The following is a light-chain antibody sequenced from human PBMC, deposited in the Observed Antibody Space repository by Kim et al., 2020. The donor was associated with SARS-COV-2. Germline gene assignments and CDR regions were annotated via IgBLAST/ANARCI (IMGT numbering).Light chain of an antibody. CDR1: QNIDNW. J-gene: IGKJ2*01. CDR2: DAS. V-gene: IGKV3-11*01. CDR3: QHRRNWPLT. Sequence: EIVLTQSPATLSLSPGERATLSCRASQNIDNWLVWYQQKPGQVPRLLIYDASNRATGILARFSGSGSGTDFTLTISSREPEDFAVYYCQHRRNWPLTFGQGTDLEI.